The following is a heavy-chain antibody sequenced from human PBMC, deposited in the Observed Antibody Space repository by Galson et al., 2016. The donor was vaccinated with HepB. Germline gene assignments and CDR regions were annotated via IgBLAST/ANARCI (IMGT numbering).Heavy chain of an antibody. CDR2: IKSKTDGGTT. V-gene: IGHV3-15*01. D-gene: IGHD4-17*01. CDR3: STAVTTGY. J-gene: IGHJ4*02. Sequence: SLRLSCAASGFTFSNAWMNWVRQAPGKGLEWVSRIKSKTDGGTTDYAAPVKGRFTISRDDSKNTLYLEMNSLKIEDTAVYYCSTAVTTGYWGQGTLVTVSS. CDR1: GFTFSNAW.